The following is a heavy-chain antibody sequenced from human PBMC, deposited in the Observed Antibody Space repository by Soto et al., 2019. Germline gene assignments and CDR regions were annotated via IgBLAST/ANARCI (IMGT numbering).Heavy chain of an antibody. V-gene: IGHV5-51*01. CDR3: ARRYPTSHYYYALDV. CDR2: INPADSDT. D-gene: IGHD1-1*01. J-gene: IGHJ6*01. CDR1: GYIFTNYW. Sequence: EVQLVQSAAEVKKPGESLKISCKGSGYIFTNYWIGWVRQMPGKGLEWLGIINPADSDTKYSPSFQGQVTISANKSINTAYLQWSSLRASDTARYFCARRYPTSHYYYALDVW.